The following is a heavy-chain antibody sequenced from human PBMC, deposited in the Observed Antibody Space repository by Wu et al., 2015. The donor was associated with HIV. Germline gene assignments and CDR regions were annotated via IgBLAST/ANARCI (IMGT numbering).Heavy chain of an antibody. CDR1: GYTFTGYY. D-gene: IGHD6-13*01. CDR2: INPNSGGT. Sequence: QVQLVQSGAEVKKPGASVKVSCKASGYTFTGYYMHWVRQAPGQGLEWMGWINPNSGGTNYAQKFQGRVTMTRDTSISTAYMELSRLRSDDTAVYYCARDFSAAAGTGAFDIWGQGTMVTVS. V-gene: IGHV1-2*02. CDR3: ARDFSAAAGTGAFDI. J-gene: IGHJ3*02.